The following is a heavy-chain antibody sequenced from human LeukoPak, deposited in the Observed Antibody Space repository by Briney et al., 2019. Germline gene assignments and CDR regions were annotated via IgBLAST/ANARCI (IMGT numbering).Heavy chain of an antibody. V-gene: IGHV5-51*01. CDR2: ICPRDSHT. CDR1: GYSFTTYC. CDR3: ERHLVPVLSSAFDI. D-gene: IGHD4/OR15-4a*01. Sequence: GESLKISCKGSGYSFTTYCIDWVRQMPGKGLEWMGVICPRDSHTRYSPSFQGQVTISADKSITTAYLQWSSLKASDTGMYDCERHLVPVLSSAFDIWGQGTMVTVSS. J-gene: IGHJ3*02.